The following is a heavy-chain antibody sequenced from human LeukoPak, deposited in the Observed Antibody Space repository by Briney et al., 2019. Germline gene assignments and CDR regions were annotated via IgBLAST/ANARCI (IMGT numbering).Heavy chain of an antibody. CDR2: IYHTGSA. CDR3: ARLKLEQYYFDY. J-gene: IGHJ4*02. CDR1: GYSFTSGHY. Sequence: SETLSLTCSVSGYSFTSGHYWGWIRQPPGKGLEWIANIYHTGSAHYNPSLKSRVTISVDTSKNQFSLKLSSVTAADTAVYYCARLKLEQYYFDYWGQGTLVTVSS. V-gene: IGHV4-38-2*01. D-gene: IGHD1/OR15-1a*01.